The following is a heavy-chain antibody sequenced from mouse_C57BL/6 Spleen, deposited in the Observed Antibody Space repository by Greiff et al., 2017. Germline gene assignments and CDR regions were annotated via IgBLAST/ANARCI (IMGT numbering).Heavy chain of an antibody. J-gene: IGHJ1*03. Sequence: QVHVKQSGAELVRPGSSVKLSCKASGYTFTSYWMPWVKQRPIQGLEWIGNIDPSDSETHSKQKLKDKGTMTVDKSSSPAYMQLSSLTSEDSAVKYGARGGNYYNSGYFDVWGTGTTVTVSS. CDR1: GYTFTSYW. CDR3: ARGGNYYNSGYFDV. CDR2: IDPSDSET. D-gene: IGHD1-3*01. V-gene: IGHV1-52*01.